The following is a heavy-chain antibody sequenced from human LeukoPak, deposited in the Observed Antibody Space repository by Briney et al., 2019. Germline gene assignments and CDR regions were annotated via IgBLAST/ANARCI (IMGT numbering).Heavy chain of an antibody. Sequence: PSETLSLTCTVSGGSISSYYWSWIRQPPGKGLEWIGYIYYSGSTNYNPSLKSRVTISVDTSKNQFSLKLSSVTAADTAVYYCARSRDGYYEHFDYWGQGTLVTVSS. CDR3: ARSRDGYYEHFDY. CDR2: IYYSGST. J-gene: IGHJ4*02. V-gene: IGHV4-59*01. D-gene: IGHD5-24*01. CDR1: GGSISSYY.